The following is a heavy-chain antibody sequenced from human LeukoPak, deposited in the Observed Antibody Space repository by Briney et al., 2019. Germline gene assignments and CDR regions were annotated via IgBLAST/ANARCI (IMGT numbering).Heavy chain of an antibody. Sequence: GGSLRLSCAASGFTFSTYAMSWVRQAPGKGLEWVSGLSGSGSSAYYADSVKGRFTISRDNSKNTLYLQMNSLRPEDTAVYYCAKSLTNLGDDWGQGTLVTVSS. CDR1: GFTFSTYA. J-gene: IGHJ4*02. CDR3: AKSLTNLGDD. V-gene: IGHV3-23*01. CDR2: LSGSGSSA. D-gene: IGHD3-9*01.